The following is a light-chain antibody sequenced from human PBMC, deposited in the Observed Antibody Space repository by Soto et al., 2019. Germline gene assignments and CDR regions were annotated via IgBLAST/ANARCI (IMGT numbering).Light chain of an antibody. V-gene: IGKV3-11*01. CDR3: QQRGNWPQT. CDR2: DAF. J-gene: IGKJ3*01. CDR1: QSVRSY. Sequence: EIVLTQSPATLSLSPGERATVSCRASQSVRSYLAWYQQKPGQTPRLLIYDAFNRATGIPARFSGSGSGTDFTLTISSLEPEDFAVYYCQQRGNWPQTFGPGTKVDI.